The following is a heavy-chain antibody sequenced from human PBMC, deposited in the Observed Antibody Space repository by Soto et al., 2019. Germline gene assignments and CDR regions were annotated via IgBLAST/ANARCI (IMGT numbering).Heavy chain of an antibody. J-gene: IGHJ4*02. CDR3: ARDTGWGLGY. CDR2: IYYSGGT. D-gene: IGHD7-27*01. CDR1: GDSINSNYC. Sequence: QVQLQESGPGLVRPSGTLSLTCAVSGDSINSNYCWTWVRQPPGKGLEWIAEIYYSGGTSYNPSLKSRVTMSMDKSKNQFSLKLTSVTAADTAMYYCARDTGWGLGYWGQGTLVTVSS. V-gene: IGHV4-4*02.